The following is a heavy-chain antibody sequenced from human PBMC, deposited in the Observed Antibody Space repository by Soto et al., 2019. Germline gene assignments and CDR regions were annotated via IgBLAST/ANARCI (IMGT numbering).Heavy chain of an antibody. V-gene: IGHV4-34*01. D-gene: IGHD3-10*01. Sequence: ETLSLTCAVYGGSFSGYYWSWIRQPPGKGLEWIGEINHSGSTNYNPSLKSRVTISVDTSKNQFSLKLSSVTAADTAVYYCARGPQLLWFGELLNDFDYWGQGTLVTVSS. CDR1: GGSFSGYY. J-gene: IGHJ4*02. CDR3: ARGPQLLWFGELLNDFDY. CDR2: INHSGST.